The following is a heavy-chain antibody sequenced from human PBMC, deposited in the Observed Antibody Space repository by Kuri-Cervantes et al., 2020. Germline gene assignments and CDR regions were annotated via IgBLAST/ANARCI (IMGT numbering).Heavy chain of an antibody. V-gene: IGHV3-30*03. D-gene: IGHD3-16*01. CDR1: GFTFSSYG. CDR2: ISYDGSNK. CDR3: ATSHGGDSDY. J-gene: IGHJ4*02. Sequence: GGSLRLSCAASGFTFSSYGMHWVRQAPGKGLEWVAVISYDGSNKYYADSVRGRFTISRDNAKNSLYLQMNSLRAEDTAVYYCATSHGGDSDYWGQGTLVTVSS.